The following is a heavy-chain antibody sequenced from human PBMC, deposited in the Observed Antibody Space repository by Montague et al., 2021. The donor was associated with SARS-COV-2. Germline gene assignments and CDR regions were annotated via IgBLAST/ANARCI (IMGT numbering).Heavy chain of an antibody. V-gene: IGHV4-34*01. CDR2: INHSGGT. J-gene: IGHJ3*02. CDR3: AIPMVRGFSRAFDI. Sequence: SETLSLTCAVYGGSFSGYYWSWTRQPPGKGLEWIGEINHSGGTNYNPSLKSRVTISVDTSKNQFSLKLSSVTAADTAAYYCAIPMVRGFSRAFDIWGQGTMVTVSS. D-gene: IGHD3-10*01. CDR1: GGSFSGYY.